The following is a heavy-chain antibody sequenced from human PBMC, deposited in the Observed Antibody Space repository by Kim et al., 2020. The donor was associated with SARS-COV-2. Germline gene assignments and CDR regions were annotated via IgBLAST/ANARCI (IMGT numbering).Heavy chain of an antibody. J-gene: IGHJ3*02. Sequence: GGSLRLSCAASGFTFSSYAMSWVRQAPGKGLEWVSAISGSGGSTYYADSVKGRFTISRDNSKNTLYLQMNSLRAEDTAVYYCAKGPYCSGGSCYSGAFDIWGQGTMVTVSS. V-gene: IGHV3-23*01. CDR1: GFTFSSYA. CDR2: ISGSGGST. CDR3: AKGPYCSGGSCYSGAFDI. D-gene: IGHD2-15*01.